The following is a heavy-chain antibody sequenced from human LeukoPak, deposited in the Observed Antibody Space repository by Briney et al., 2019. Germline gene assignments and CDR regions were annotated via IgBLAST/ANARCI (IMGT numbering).Heavy chain of an antibody. CDR1: GFTFSRYG. CDR2: IREDGSDK. CDR3: AKDSNWAFDY. Sequence: PGGSLRLSCGASGFTFSRYGMHWVRRAPGKGLEWVTYIREDGSDKYYADSVKGRFTISRDSSKNMVYLQMTSLRAEDTALYYCAKDSNWAFDYWGQGTLVSVSS. V-gene: IGHV3-30*02. D-gene: IGHD7-27*01. J-gene: IGHJ4*02.